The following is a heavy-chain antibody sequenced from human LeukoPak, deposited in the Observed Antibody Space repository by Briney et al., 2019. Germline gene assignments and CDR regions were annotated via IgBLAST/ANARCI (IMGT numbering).Heavy chain of an antibody. V-gene: IGHV1-3*01. D-gene: IGHD2-2*01. Sequence: ASVKVSCKTSGYIFTTYAIHWVRQAPGRGLGWMGLINADDGNTRYSQRSQGRVTITRDTSANTAYMELSSLRFEDTAVYYCARGIVVKPSANWFDPWGQGTPVTVSS. J-gene: IGHJ5*02. CDR3: ARGIVVKPSANWFDP. CDR2: INADDGNT. CDR1: GYIFTTYA.